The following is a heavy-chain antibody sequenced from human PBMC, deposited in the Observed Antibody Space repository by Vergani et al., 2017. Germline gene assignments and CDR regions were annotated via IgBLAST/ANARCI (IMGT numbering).Heavy chain of an antibody. CDR3: ARDGSTSLLMGPPYYYYYMDV. Sequence: QVQLVESGGGVVQPGRSLRLSCAASGFTFSSYGMHWVRQAPGKGLEWVAVIWYDGSNKYYADSVKGRFTISRDNSKNTLYLQMNSLRAEDTAVYYCARDGSTSLLMGPPYYYYYMDVWGKGTTVTVSS. CDR2: IWYDGSNK. CDR1: GFTFSSYG. D-gene: IGHD2-2*01. V-gene: IGHV3-33*01. J-gene: IGHJ6*03.